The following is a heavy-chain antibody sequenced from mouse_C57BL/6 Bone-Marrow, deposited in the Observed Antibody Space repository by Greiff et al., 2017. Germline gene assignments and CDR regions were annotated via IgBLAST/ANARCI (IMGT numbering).Heavy chain of an antibody. Sequence: QVQLQQPGAELVKPGASVKLSCKASGYTFTSYWMHWVKQRPGQGLEWIGMIYPSSGSTNYNEKFKSKATLTVDKSSSTAYMKLSILTSEVTAVDYAARSYDSSSHYWYFDVWGTGTTVTVAS. CDR1: GYTFTSYW. V-gene: IGHV1-64*01. J-gene: IGHJ1*03. CDR3: ARSYDSSSHYWYFDV. CDR2: IYPSSGST. D-gene: IGHD1-1*01.